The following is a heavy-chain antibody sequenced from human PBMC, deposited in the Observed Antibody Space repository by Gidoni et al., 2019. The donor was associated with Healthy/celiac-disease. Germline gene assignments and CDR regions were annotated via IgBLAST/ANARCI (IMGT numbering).Heavy chain of an antibody. Sequence: QLQLQESGPGLVKPSETLSLTCTGAGGPISSSSYYWGWIRHPPGTGLEWIGSIYYSGSPYYNPSLKRRVTISVDTSKHPFSLKLSSVTAADTAVYYCARVKKEGAANYYYYYGMDVWGQGTTVTVSS. D-gene: IGHD1-26*01. V-gene: IGHV4-39*01. J-gene: IGHJ6*02. CDR2: IYYSGSP. CDR1: GGPISSSSYY. CDR3: ARVKKEGAANYYYYYGMDV.